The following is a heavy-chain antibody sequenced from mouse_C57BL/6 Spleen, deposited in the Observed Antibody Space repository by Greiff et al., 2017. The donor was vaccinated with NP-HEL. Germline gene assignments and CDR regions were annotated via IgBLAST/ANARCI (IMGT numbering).Heavy chain of an antibody. CDR3: ARESNYYYAMDY. V-gene: IGHV3-6*01. J-gene: IGHJ4*01. Sequence: EVQLQQSGPGLVKPSQSLSLTCSVTGYSITSGYYWNWIRQFPGNKLEWIGYISYDGSNNYNPSLKNRISITRDTSKNQFFLKLNSVTTEDTATYYCARESNYYYAMDYWGQGTSVTVSS. D-gene: IGHD2-5*01. CDR1: GYSITSGYY. CDR2: ISYDGSN.